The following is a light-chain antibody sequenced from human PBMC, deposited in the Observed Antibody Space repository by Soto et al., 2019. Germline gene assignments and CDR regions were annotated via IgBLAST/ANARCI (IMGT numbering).Light chain of an antibody. CDR2: DVS. V-gene: IGLV2-14*03. J-gene: IGLJ1*01. CDR3: NSYTSRSTYV. CDR1: SSDVGNYNY. Sequence: QSVLTQPASVSGSPGQSIAISCTGTSSDVGNYNYVSWYQQHPGKAPKLMIYDVSNRPSGVSNRFSGSKSGNTASLTISGLQAEDEADYYCNSYTSRSTYVFGTGTQLTVL.